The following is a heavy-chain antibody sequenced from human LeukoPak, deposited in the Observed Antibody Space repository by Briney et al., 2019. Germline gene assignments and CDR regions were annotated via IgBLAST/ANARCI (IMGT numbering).Heavy chain of an antibody. CDR3: ARGGLNYGGTRGGAFDI. D-gene: IGHD4-23*01. CDR2: IIPIFGTA. CDR1: GFPFTNYG. V-gene: IGHV1-69*05. Sequence: ASVKVSCKASGFPFTNYGIAWVRQAPGQGLEWMGGIIPIFGTANYAQKFQGRVTITTDESTSTAYMELSSLRSEDTAVYYCARGGLNYGGTRGGAFDIWGQGTMVTVSS. J-gene: IGHJ3*02.